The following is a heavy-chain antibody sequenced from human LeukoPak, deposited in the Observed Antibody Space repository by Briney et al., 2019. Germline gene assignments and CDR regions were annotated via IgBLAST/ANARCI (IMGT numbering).Heavy chain of an antibody. Sequence: PGGSLRLSCAASGFTFANYVTHWVRQAPGKGLEWVAVTSPDEGLKFYGDSVKGRFTISRDNSKNTLYLQMNSLRAEDTAVYYCAKGIERRLLWFGELFVHWGQGTLVTVSS. CDR2: TSPDEGLK. J-gene: IGHJ5*02. D-gene: IGHD3-10*01. CDR3: AKGIERRLLWFGELFVH. CDR1: GFTFANYV. V-gene: IGHV3-30*04.